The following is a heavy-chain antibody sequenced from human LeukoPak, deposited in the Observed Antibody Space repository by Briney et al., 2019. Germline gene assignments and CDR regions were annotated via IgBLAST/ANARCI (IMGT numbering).Heavy chain of an antibody. V-gene: IGHV3-53*01. Sequence: GGSLRLSCAASGFPVSSYYMSWVRQAPGKGLEWVSIIYSGGSTFYADSVKGRFTISSSNSKKTMYLQKNSLITEETAVYYCARGGSYHSAFDIWGQGTMVTVSS. CDR1: GFPVSSYY. D-gene: IGHD1-26*01. J-gene: IGHJ3*02. CDR3: ARGGSYHSAFDI. CDR2: IYSGGST.